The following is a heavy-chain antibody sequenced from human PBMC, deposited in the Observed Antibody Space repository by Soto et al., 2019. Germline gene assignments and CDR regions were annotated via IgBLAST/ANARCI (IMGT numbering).Heavy chain of an antibody. J-gene: IGHJ6*02. V-gene: IGHV3-21*01. CDR1: GFTFSSYS. CDR3: ARDRLVAATSAPPYCYYGMDV. Sequence: GRSLRLSCATSGFTFSSYSMNWVRQAPGMGLEWVSSISSSSRYIYYADSVRGRFTISRDNAKNSLYLQINSLRAEDTAVYYCARDRLVAATSAPPYCYYGMDVWGQGTTGTVSS. D-gene: IGHD2-15*01. CDR2: ISSSSRYI.